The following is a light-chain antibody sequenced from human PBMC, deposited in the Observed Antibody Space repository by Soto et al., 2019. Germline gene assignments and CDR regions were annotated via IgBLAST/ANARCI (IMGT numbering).Light chain of an antibody. CDR2: DAS. CDR1: QSISRT. J-gene: IGKJ4*01. V-gene: IGKV3D-15*01. Sequence: EIVLTQSPATLSVSPGEIATISCRASQSISRTLAWYQQRPGQPPRLLIYDASIRATGFPARFSGSGSGTEFTLTISSLQSEDFAVYYCQQYNNWPLTFGGGTTVEIK. CDR3: QQYNNWPLT.